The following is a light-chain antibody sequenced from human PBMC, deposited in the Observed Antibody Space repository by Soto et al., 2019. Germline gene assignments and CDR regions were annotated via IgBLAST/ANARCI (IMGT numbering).Light chain of an antibody. J-gene: IGKJ4*01. CDR3: QKDNSSPLT. V-gene: IGKV1-27*01. Sequence: DIQMTQSPSSLSASVGDRVTISCRASQRISNYLAWYQQKPGKAPNLLIYAASTLQTGVPSRFSGSGSGTDFTLTISSLQPEDVATYYCQKDNSSPLTFGGGTKVEI. CDR1: QRISNY. CDR2: AAS.